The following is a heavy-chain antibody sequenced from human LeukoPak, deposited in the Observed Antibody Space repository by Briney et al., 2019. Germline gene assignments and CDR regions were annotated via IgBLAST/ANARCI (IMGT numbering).Heavy chain of an antibody. CDR3: ARDPEGWIVVVEANDAFDI. Sequence: PGGSLRLSCGASGFTFSSYSMKWVRQAPGKGLEWVSSISSSSSYIYYADSVKGRFTISRDNAKNSLYLQMNSLRAEDTAVYYCARDPEGWIVVVEANDAFDIWGQGTMVTVSS. V-gene: IGHV3-21*01. CDR1: GFTFSSYS. CDR2: ISSSSSYI. D-gene: IGHD3-22*01. J-gene: IGHJ3*02.